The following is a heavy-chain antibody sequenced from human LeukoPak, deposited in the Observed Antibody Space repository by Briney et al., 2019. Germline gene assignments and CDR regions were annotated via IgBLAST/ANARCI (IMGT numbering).Heavy chain of an antibody. CDR1: GFTFSSYW. CDR2: INSDGSST. Sequence: GGSLRLSCAASGFTFSSYWMHWVRHAPGKGLVWVSRINSDGSSTSYADSVKGRFTISRDNAKNTLYLQMNSLRAEDTAVYYCARGYDVGSSSWYALSTYYYYYMDVWGKGTTVTVSS. CDR3: ARGYDVGSSSWYALSTYYYYYMDV. D-gene: IGHD6-13*01. V-gene: IGHV3-74*01. J-gene: IGHJ6*03.